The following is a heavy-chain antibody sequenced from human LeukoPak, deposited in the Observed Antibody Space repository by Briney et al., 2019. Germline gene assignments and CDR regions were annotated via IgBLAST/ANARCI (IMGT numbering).Heavy chain of an antibody. D-gene: IGHD5-24*01. Sequence: PGGSLKLSCVASGFTLSGYEMNWVRQTPGRGLEWVAYITSAGTTTYFADSVKGRFSVSRDNAKNSLYLQMNSLTVEDSAVYYCSREIHLWGQGTQVIVSS. J-gene: IGHJ4*02. CDR1: GFTLSGYE. CDR2: ITSAGTTT. V-gene: IGHV3-48*03. CDR3: SREIHL.